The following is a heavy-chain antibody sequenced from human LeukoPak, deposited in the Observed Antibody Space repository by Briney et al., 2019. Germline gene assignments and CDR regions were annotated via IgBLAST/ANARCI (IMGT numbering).Heavy chain of an antibody. Sequence: GGSLRLSCAASGFTVSSNYMTWVRQAPGKGLEWVSHIYSGGSTYYADSVKGRFTISRDNSKNTLYVQMNSLRAEDTAVYYCARDPYYMDVWGKGTTVTISS. V-gene: IGHV3-53*01. J-gene: IGHJ6*03. CDR1: GFTVSSNY. CDR3: ARDPYYMDV. CDR2: IYSGGST.